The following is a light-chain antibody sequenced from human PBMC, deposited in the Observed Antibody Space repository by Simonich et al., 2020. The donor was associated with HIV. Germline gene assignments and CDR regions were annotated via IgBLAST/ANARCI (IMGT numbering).Light chain of an antibody. CDR1: QSLIYSDGNTY. CDR2: KVS. J-gene: IGKJ5*01. V-gene: IGKV2-30*01. CDR3: MQGTHWPIA. Sequence: DVVMTQSPLSLPVTLGQPASISCKSSQSLIYSDGNTYLNWFQQRPGQSTRRLNYKVSNRDSGVPDRFSGRGSGTDFTLKISRVEAEDVGVYYCMQGTHWPIAFGQGTRLEIK.